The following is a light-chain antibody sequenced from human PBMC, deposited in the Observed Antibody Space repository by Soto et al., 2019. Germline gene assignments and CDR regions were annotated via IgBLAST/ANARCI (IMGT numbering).Light chain of an antibody. CDR1: QTVSGSY. CDR2: GAS. Sequence: EIVLTQSPGILSLSPGERGTLSWRASQTVSGSYLAWYQQKPGQAPRLLIYGASSRATGIPDRFSGSGSGTDFTLTISILEPEDFAVYYCQQYVTSPWTLGQGTKVEIK. CDR3: QQYVTSPWT. J-gene: IGKJ1*01. V-gene: IGKV3-20*01.